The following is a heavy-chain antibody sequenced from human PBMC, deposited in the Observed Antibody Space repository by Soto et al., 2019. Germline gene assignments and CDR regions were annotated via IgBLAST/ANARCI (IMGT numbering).Heavy chain of an antibody. J-gene: IGHJ4*02. CDR3: ARYTLSVAMGQINY. D-gene: IGHD5-12*01. Sequence: QVQLVESGGGVVQPGRSLRLSCAASGFTFSDYAMHWVRQAPGKGLEWVTLISYDGNNKYYADSVKGRFPISRDNSKNTLYLQMNNLRAENTAVYYCARYTLSVAMGQINYWGQGTLVTVSS. CDR2: ISYDGNNK. V-gene: IGHV3-30-3*01. CDR1: GFTFSDYA.